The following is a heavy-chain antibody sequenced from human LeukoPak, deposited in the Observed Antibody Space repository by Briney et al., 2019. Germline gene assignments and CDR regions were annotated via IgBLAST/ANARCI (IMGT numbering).Heavy chain of an antibody. D-gene: IGHD3-3*01. CDR1: GGTFSSYA. J-gene: IGHJ4*02. Sequence: VASVKVSCKACGGTFSSYAISWVRQAPGQGLEWMGGIIPIFGTANYAQKFQGRVTITTDESTSTAYMELSSLRSEDTAVYYCARAETGLRFLEWFAYWGQGTLVTVSS. CDR2: IIPIFGTA. V-gene: IGHV1-69*05. CDR3: ARAETGLRFLEWFAY.